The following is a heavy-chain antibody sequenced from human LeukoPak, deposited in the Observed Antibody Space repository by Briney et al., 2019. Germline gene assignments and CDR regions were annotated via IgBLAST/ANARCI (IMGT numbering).Heavy chain of an antibody. D-gene: IGHD2/OR15-2a*01. CDR2: IYYSGST. Sequence: PSETLSLTCTVSGGSISSYYWSWIRQPPGKGLEWIGYIYYSGSTNYNPSLKSRVTISVDTSKNQFSLKLSSVTAADTAVYYCAGGAIRLSSFDYWGQGTLVTVSS. J-gene: IGHJ4*02. CDR3: AGGAIRLSSFDY. V-gene: IGHV4-59*08. CDR1: GGSISSYY.